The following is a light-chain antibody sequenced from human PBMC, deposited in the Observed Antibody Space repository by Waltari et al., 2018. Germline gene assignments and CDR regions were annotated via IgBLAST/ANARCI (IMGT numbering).Light chain of an antibody. J-gene: IGLJ3*02. V-gene: IGLV2-14*03. CDR2: DVS. CDR1: RSDAGSYSF. Sequence: QSALTQPAPVSGSPAQPSTISCTGTRSDAGSYSFGPWYQQHPGKAPKLMIYDVSKRPSGISNRFSGSKSGNTASLTISGLQTEDEADYFCSTYTTSSALLFGGGTRLTVL. CDR3: STYTTSSALL.